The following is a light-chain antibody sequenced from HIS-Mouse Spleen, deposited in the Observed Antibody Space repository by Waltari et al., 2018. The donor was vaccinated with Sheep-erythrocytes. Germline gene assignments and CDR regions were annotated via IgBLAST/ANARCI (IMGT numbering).Light chain of an antibody. Sequence: QSALTQPASVSGSPGQSITISCTGTSSDVGSYNLVSWYQQHPGKAPKLMIYEGSKRPLGVSNRFSGSKSGNTASLTISGLQAEDEADYYCCSYAGSYNHVFATGTKVTVL. CDR3: CSYAGSYNHV. J-gene: IGLJ1*01. CDR2: EGS. CDR1: SSDVGSYNL. V-gene: IGLV2-23*01.